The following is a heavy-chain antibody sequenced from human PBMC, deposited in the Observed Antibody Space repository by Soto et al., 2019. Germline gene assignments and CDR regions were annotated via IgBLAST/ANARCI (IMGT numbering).Heavy chain of an antibody. CDR1: GGSISSYY. V-gene: IGHV4-59*01. CDR3: ARTGRLGADY. CDR2: IYYSGST. D-gene: IGHD3-9*01. J-gene: IGHJ4*02. Sequence: SETLSLTXTVSGGSISSYYWSWIRQPPGKGLEWIGYIYYSGSTNYNPSLKSRVTISVDTSKNQFSLKLSSVTAADTAVYYCARTGRLGADYWGQGTLVTVSS.